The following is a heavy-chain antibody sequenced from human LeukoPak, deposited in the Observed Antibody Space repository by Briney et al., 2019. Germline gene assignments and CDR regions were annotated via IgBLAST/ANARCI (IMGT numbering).Heavy chain of an antibody. CDR1: GFTFSSYS. D-gene: IGHD5-18*01. Sequence: GGSLRLSCAASGFTFSSYSMNWVRQAPGKGLEWVSSISSSSSYIYYADSVKGRFTISRDNAKNSLYLQMNSLRAEDTAVYYCARDRRGYSYGPLDGMDVWGQGTTVTVSS. V-gene: IGHV3-21*01. CDR3: ARDRRGYSYGPLDGMDV. J-gene: IGHJ6*02. CDR2: ISSSSSYI.